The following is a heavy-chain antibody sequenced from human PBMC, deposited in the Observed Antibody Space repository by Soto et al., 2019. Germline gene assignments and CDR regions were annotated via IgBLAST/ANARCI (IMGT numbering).Heavy chain of an antibody. CDR2: IKQDGSEK. D-gene: IGHD2-15*01. Sequence: EVQLVESGGGLVQPGGSLRLSCAASGFTFSSYWMSWVRQAPGKGLERVANIKQDGSEKYYVDSVKGRFTISRDNAKNSLYLQMNSLRAEDTAVDYCAREEGSHPFDLWGRGTLVTVSS. J-gene: IGHJ2*01. V-gene: IGHV3-7*01. CDR3: AREEGSHPFDL. CDR1: GFTFSSYW.